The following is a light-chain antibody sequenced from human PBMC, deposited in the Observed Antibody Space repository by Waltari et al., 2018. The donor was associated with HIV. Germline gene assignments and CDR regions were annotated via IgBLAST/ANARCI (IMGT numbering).Light chain of an antibody. V-gene: IGKV3-11*01. J-gene: IGKJ4*01. Sequence: IVLTQSPATLSLSPGERATLSCRASQSVRKYLAWYQQKPGQAPRLLIFESSNRATGIPARFSGSGSGTDFTLTISNLEPDDFAVYFCQHRANWPELAFGGGTTV. CDR2: ESS. CDR1: QSVRKY. CDR3: QHRANWPELA.